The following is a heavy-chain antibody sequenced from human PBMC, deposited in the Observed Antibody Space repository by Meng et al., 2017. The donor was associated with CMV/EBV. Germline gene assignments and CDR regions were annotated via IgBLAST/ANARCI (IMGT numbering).Heavy chain of an antibody. J-gene: IGHJ6*02. CDR1: GGSISSYY. CDR3: ARDKDGDGYNIGNGMDV. CDR2: IYYSGST. V-gene: IGHV4-59*01. Sequence: ESLKISCTVSGGSISSYYWSWIRQPPGKGLEWIGYIYYSGSTNYNPSLKSRVTISVDTSKNQFSLKLSSVTAADTAVYYCARDKDGDGYNIGNGMDVWGQGTTVTV. D-gene: IGHD5-24*01.